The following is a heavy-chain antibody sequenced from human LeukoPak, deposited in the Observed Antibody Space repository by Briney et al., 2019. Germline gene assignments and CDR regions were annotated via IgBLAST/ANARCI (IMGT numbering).Heavy chain of an antibody. V-gene: IGHV3-30*04. D-gene: IGHD1-26*01. J-gene: IGHJ6*03. CDR3: ARDKLRGSAGNYYYMDV. CDR1: RFTFNNYA. Sequence: GKSLRLSCTASRFTFNNYAVHWVRQAPGKGLEWVAVTSYDGSNKYYADSVKARFTISRDNSKNTLYLRMNSLSADDTAVYYCARDKLRGSAGNYYYMDVWGEGTTVTVSS. CDR2: TSYDGSNK.